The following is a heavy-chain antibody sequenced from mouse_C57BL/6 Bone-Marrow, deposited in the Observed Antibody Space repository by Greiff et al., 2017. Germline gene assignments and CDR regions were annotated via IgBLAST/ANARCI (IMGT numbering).Heavy chain of an antibody. Sequence: VKLQESGAELVRPGTSVKMSCKASGYTFTNYWIGWAKQRPGHGLEWIGDIYPGGGYTNYNEKFKGKATLTADKSSSTAYMQFSSLTSEDSAVDYLSRRDYDYDYYAMDYWGQGTSVTVSS. CDR3: SRRDYDYDYYAMDY. CDR1: GYTFTNYW. J-gene: IGHJ4*01. D-gene: IGHD2-4*01. V-gene: IGHV1-63*01. CDR2: IYPGGGYT.